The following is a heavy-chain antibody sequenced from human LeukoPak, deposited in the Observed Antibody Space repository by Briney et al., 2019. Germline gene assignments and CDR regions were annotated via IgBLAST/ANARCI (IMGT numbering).Heavy chain of an antibody. CDR2: IWYDGSNK. CDR3: AKDLGGYDSLYFDY. Sequence: PGGSLRLSCAASGFTFSSYWMSWVRQAPGKGLEWVAVIWYDGSNKYYADSVKGRFTISRDNSKNTLYLQMNSLRAEDTAVYYCAKDLGGYDSLYFDYWGQGTLVTVSS. J-gene: IGHJ4*02. V-gene: IGHV3-33*06. CDR1: GFTFSSYW. D-gene: IGHD5-12*01.